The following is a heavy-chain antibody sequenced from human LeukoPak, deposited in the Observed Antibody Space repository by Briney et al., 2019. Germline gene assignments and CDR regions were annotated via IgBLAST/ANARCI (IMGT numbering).Heavy chain of an antibody. CDR2: ISAYNGNT. CDR3: AREELGWFGGGYYYYGMDV. J-gene: IGHJ6*02. V-gene: IGHV1-18*01. CDR1: GYTFTTYG. D-gene: IGHD3-10*01. Sequence: ASVKVSCKASGYTFTTYGISWVRQAPGQGLEWMGWISAYNGNTNYAQKLQGRVTMTTDTSTSTAYMELRSLRSDDTAVYYCAREELGWFGGGYYYYGMDVWGQGTTVTVSS.